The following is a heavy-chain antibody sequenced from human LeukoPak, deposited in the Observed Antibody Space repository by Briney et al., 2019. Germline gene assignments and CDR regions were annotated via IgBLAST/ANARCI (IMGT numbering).Heavy chain of an antibody. V-gene: IGHV1-2*02. D-gene: IGHD4-17*01. CDR2: INPNSGGT. J-gene: IGHJ4*02. Sequence: ASVKVSCKASGYTFIAYYIHWVRQAPGQGLEWMGWINPNSGGTNYAQKFQGRVTMTRDTSISTAYMELSRLRSDDTAVYYCARDNENGMTTVTTAFDYWGQGTLVTVSS. CDR3: ARDNENGMTTVTTAFDY. CDR1: GYTFIAYY.